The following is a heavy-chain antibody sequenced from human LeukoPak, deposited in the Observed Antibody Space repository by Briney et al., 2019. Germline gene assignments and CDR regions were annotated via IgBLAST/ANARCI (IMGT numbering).Heavy chain of an antibody. Sequence: GASVKVSCKASGYTFTSYDINWVRQATGQGLEWMGWMSPNSGDTGYAQKFQGRVTMTRDTSTSTVYMELSSLRSEDTAVYYCARGGYTHFDYWGQGTLVTVSS. CDR2: MSPNSGDT. D-gene: IGHD5-24*01. V-gene: IGHV1-8*01. J-gene: IGHJ4*02. CDR1: GYTFTSYD. CDR3: ARGGYTHFDY.